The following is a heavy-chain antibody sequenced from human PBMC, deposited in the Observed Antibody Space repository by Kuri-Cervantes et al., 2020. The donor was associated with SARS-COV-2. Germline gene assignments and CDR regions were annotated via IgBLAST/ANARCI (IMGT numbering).Heavy chain of an antibody. J-gene: IGHJ3*02. CDR2: IYSGGST. CDR3: ANRYCSGGSCPDAFDI. Sequence: GESLKISWAASGFTVSSNYMSWGRQAPGKGLEWVSVIYSGGSTYYADSLKGRFTIPRDNSKNTLYLQMNSLRAEDTAVYYCANRYCSGGSCPDAFDIWGQGTMVTVSS. CDR1: GFTVSSNY. V-gene: IGHV3-53*01. D-gene: IGHD2-15*01.